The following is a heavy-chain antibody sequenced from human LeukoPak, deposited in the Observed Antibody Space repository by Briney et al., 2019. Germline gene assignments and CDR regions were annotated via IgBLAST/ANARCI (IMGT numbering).Heavy chain of an antibody. Sequence: GGSLRLSCAASGFTYSNYWMSWVRQAPGKGLEWVANIKQDGSEEYYVDSVKGRFTISRDNAKNSLYLQMNSLRAEDTAVYYCARDKYGFGAVTEFHFDSWGQGTLVTVSS. CDR1: GFTYSNYW. D-gene: IGHD3-16*01. J-gene: IGHJ4*02. CDR3: ARDKYGFGAVTEFHFDS. V-gene: IGHV3-7*01. CDR2: IKQDGSEE.